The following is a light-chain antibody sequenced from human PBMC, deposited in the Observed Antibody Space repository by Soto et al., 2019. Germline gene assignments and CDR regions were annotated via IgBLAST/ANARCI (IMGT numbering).Light chain of an antibody. CDR1: SSNIGSNT. Sequence: QTVVTQPPSASGTPGQRVTISCSGSSSNIGSNTVNWYQQLPRTAPKLLIYSNNQRPSGVPDRFSGSKSGTSASLAISGLQSDDEADYYCAAWDDSLNGPVFGGGTKLTVL. CDR3: AAWDDSLNGPV. CDR2: SNN. J-gene: IGLJ2*01. V-gene: IGLV1-44*01.